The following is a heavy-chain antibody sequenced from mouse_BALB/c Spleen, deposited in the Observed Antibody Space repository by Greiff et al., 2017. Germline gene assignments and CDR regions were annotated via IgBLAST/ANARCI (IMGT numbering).Heavy chain of an antibody. V-gene: IGHV1-14*01. J-gene: IGHJ4*01. CDR2: INPYNDGT. D-gene: IGHD3-2*02. Sequence: EVQLKESGPELVKPGASVKMSCKASGYTFTSYVMHWVKQKPGQGLEWIGYINPYNDGTKYNEKFKGKATLTSDKSSSTAYMELSSLTSEDSAVYYCARGGYPYAMDYWGQGTSVTVSS. CDR1: GYTFTSYV. CDR3: ARGGYPYAMDY.